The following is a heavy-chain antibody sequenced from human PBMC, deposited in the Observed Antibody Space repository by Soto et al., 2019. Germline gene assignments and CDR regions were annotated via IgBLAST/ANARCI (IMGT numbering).Heavy chain of an antibody. D-gene: IGHD1-26*01. V-gene: IGHV1-69*12. Sequence: QVQLVQSGAEVKKPGSSVKVSCKASGGTFSSYAISWVRQAPGQGLEWMGGIIPIFGTANYAQKFQGRVPITADESTRTAYMGLSSLRSEDTAVYYCAREAMEVGAPPPYYYGMDVWGQGTTVTVSS. CDR3: AREAMEVGAPPPYYYGMDV. CDR2: IIPIFGTA. CDR1: GGTFSSYA. J-gene: IGHJ6*02.